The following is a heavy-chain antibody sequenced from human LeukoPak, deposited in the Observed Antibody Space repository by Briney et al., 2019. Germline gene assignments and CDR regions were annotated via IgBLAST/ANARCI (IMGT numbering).Heavy chain of an antibody. CDR3: ARDYGLANNKWFDTFDI. D-gene: IGHD3-22*01. CDR1: GYTFTSYG. J-gene: IGHJ3*02. V-gene: IGHV1-18*01. Sequence: ASVKVSCKASGYTFTSYGISWVRQAPGQGLEWMGWISAYNGNTNYAQKLQGRVTMTTDTSTSTAYMELSSLRSDDTAAYYCARDYGLANNKWFDTFDIWGQGTMVTVSS. CDR2: ISAYNGNT.